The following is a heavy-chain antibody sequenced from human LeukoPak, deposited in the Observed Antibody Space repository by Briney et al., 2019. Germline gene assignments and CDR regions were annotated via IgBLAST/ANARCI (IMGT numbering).Heavy chain of an antibody. Sequence: GGSLRLSCAASGFTFSSYSMNWVRQAPGKGLEWVSYISSTSSAIFYAGSEKGRFTISRDNAKNSLYLQMDSLRAEDTAVYYCASRVGALDYWGQGTLVTVSS. V-gene: IGHV3-48*01. CDR1: GFTFSSYS. CDR2: ISSTSSAI. CDR3: ASRVGALDY. J-gene: IGHJ4*02. D-gene: IGHD1-26*01.